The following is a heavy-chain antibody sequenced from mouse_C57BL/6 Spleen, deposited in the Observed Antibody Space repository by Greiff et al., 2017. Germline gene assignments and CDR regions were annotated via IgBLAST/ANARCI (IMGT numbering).Heavy chain of an antibody. V-gene: IGHV1-50*01. J-gene: IGHJ1*03. D-gene: IGHD1-1*01. Sequence: QVQLKESGAELVKPGASVKLSCKASGYTFTSYWMQWVKQRPGQGLEWIGEIDPSDSYTNYNQKFKGKATLTVDTSSSTAYMQLSSLTSEDSAVYYCARRGYYGSVWYFDVWGTGTTVTVSS. CDR3: ARRGYYGSVWYFDV. CDR1: GYTFTSYW. CDR2: IDPSDSYT.